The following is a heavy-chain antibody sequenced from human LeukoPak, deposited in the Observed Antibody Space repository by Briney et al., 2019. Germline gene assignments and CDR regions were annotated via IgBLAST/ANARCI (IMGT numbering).Heavy chain of an antibody. V-gene: IGHV1-2*04. J-gene: IGHJ4*02. CDR1: GYTFIGYH. Sequence: GASVKVSCKASGYTFIGYHIQWVRQAPGQGLEWMGWIDPSSGGTNYAQKFQGWVTITRDTSINTAYMELSRLRSNDTAVYYCARALSVSMIRGIIIPYNFDHWGQGTLVTVSS. CDR3: ARALSVSMIRGIIIPYNFDH. CDR2: IDPSSGGT. D-gene: IGHD3-10*01.